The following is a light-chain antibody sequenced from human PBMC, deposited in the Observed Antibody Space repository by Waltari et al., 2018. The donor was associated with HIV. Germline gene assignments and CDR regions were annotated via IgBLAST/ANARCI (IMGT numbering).Light chain of an antibody. Sequence: QSVMTQPPSASGTPGQSVTISCSGSSSNIGNNPVNWYQQLPGTAPKLLLYTNNQRPAGVPDRFSGSRSGTSASLAISGLQSEDEADYYCAAWDDSLSGVVFGGGTKLTVL. J-gene: IGLJ2*01. CDR1: SSNIGNNP. CDR3: AAWDDSLSGVV. CDR2: TNN. V-gene: IGLV1-44*01.